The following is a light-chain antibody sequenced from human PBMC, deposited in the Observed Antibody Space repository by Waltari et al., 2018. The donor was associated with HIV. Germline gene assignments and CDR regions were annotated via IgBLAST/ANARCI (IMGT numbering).Light chain of an antibody. J-gene: IGKJ1*01. CDR2: WAS. Sequence: IVMTQSPAPMAVSLGESATIKCKSSQSLLYSANNKNYLAWSQQKPGQPPKLLIYWASTRESGVPDRFSGSASGTDFTLTISSLQADDVAVYYCHQYLSAPLTFGQGTKVEIK. V-gene: IGKV4-1*01. CDR1: QSLLYSANNKNY. CDR3: HQYLSAPLT.